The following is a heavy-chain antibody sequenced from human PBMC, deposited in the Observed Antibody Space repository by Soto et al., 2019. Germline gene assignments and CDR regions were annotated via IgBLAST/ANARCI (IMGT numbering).Heavy chain of an antibody. Sequence: GGSLKISCKGSGYSFTSYWISWVRQMPGKGLEWMGIIYPGDSDTRYSPSFQGQVTISADKSISTAYLQWSSLKASDTAMYYCARLGNWGQGYYYGMDVWGQGTTVTVSS. D-gene: IGHD3-16*01. J-gene: IGHJ6*02. V-gene: IGHV5-51*01. CDR1: GYSFTSYW. CDR3: ARLGNWGQGYYYGMDV. CDR2: IYPGDSDT.